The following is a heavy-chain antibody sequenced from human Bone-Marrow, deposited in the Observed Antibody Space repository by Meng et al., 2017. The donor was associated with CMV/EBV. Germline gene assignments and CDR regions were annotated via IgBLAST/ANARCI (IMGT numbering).Heavy chain of an antibody. CDR1: GFTFSSYS. D-gene: IGHD3-3*01. Sequence: GGSLRLSCAASGFTFSSYSMNWVRQAPGKGLEWVPYISSSSSTIYYADSVKGRFTISRDNAKNSLYLQMNSLRAEDTAVYYCARGRSEDFWSGYLSYYYYGMDVWGQGTMVTVSS. V-gene: IGHV3-48*04. CDR3: ARGRSEDFWSGYLSYYYYGMDV. CDR2: ISSSSSTI. J-gene: IGHJ6*02.